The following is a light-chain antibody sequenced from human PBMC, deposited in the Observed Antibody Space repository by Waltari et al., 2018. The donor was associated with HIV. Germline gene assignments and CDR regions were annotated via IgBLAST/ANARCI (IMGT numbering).Light chain of an antibody. CDR1: QSLLHSNGYNY. J-gene: IGKJ5*01. Sequence: DIVMTQSPLSLPVTPGEPASISCRSSQSLLHSNGYNYLDWYLQKPGQCRQLLIYVGSKRASGGPDRFSGSGSGTDFTLKISRVEAEDVGVYDCMQALQTPITFGQGTRLEIK. V-gene: IGKV2-28*01. CDR3: MQALQTPIT. CDR2: VGS.